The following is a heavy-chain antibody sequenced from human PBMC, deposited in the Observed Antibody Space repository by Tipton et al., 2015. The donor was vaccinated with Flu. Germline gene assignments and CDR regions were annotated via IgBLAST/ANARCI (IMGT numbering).Heavy chain of an antibody. V-gene: IGHV3-11*04. J-gene: IGHJ4*02. CDR1: GFTVSSNY. Sequence: QLVQSGGGLIQPGGSLRLSCAASGFTVSSNYMSWVRQAPGKGLEWVSYISSSGSTIYYADSVKGRFTISRDNAKNSLYLQMNSLRAEDTAVYYCAREWEDYGGPGDYWGQGTLVTVSS. D-gene: IGHD4-17*01. CDR2: ISSSGSTI. CDR3: AREWEDYGGPGDY.